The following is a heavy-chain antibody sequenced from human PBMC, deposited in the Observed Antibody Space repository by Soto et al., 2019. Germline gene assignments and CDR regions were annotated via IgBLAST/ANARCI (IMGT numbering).Heavy chain of an antibody. J-gene: IGHJ3*02. V-gene: IGHV4-31*03. Sequence: SETLSLTCTVSGGSITSGVYYWTWIRQPPGKGLEWIGHIYYSGNTFYYNPSLKSRVTISVDTSKNQFSLKLTSVTAADTAVYYCANLIYGDEDIWGQGTMVTVSS. CDR1: GGSITSGVYY. D-gene: IGHD4-17*01. CDR3: ANLIYGDEDI. CDR2: IYYSGNTF.